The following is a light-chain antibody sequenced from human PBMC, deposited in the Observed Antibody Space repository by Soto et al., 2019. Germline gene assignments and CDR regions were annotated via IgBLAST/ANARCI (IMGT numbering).Light chain of an antibody. CDR3: LQSYSTPPFT. CDR1: QSISSY. J-gene: IGKJ5*01. Sequence: DIQMTQSPSSLSASVGDRVTITCRASQSISSYLNWYQQKPGKTPKLLIYAASSLQSGVPSRFCGSGSGTDFSLTISSLQPEDFATYYCLQSYSTPPFTFGQGTRLEIK. V-gene: IGKV1-39*01. CDR2: AAS.